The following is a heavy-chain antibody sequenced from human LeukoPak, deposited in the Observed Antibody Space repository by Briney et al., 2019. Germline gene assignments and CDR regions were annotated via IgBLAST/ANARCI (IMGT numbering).Heavy chain of an antibody. CDR3: ASWIAVAGKGDY. CDR1: GFTFSSYC. V-gene: IGHV3-21*01. Sequence: PGGYLRLSCAASGFTFSSYCMNWVRRAPGKGLEWVSSISSSSSYIYYADSVKGRFTISRDNAKNSLYLQMNSLRAEDTAVYYCASWIAVAGKGDYWGQGTLVTVSS. D-gene: IGHD6-19*01. J-gene: IGHJ4*02. CDR2: ISSSSSYI.